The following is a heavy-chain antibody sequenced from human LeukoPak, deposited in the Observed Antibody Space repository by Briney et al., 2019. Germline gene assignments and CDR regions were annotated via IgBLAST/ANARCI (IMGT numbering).Heavy chain of an antibody. D-gene: IGHD2-2*01. CDR2: IYHSGST. Sequence: SETLSLTCTVSGYSISSGYYWGWIRQPPGKGLEWIGYIYHSGSTYYNPSLKSRVTISVDRSKNQFSLKLSSVTAADTAVYYCARDSRQYQLPFDYWGQGTLVTVSS. V-gene: IGHV4-38-2*02. J-gene: IGHJ4*02. CDR3: ARDSRQYQLPFDY. CDR1: GYSISSGYY.